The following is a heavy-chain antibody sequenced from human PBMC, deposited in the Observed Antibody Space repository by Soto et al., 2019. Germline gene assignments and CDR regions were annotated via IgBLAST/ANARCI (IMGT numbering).Heavy chain of an antibody. V-gene: IGHV1-8*01. CDR2: MNPNSGNT. D-gene: IGHD4-17*01. J-gene: IGHJ4*02. CDR1: GYTFTSYD. Sequence: QVQLVQSGAEVKKPGASVKVSCEASGYTFTSYDINWVRQATGQGLEWMGWMNPNSGNTGYAQRFQGRVPMTRKTSISTAYMELSSLRSEDTAVYYCARSTNDYGDRHWGQGTLVTVSS. CDR3: ARSTNDYGDRH.